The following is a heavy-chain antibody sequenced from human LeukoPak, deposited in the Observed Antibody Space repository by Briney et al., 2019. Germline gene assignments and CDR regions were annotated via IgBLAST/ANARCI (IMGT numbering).Heavy chain of an antibody. J-gene: IGHJ4*02. CDR3: ARSRYSGYGGIDY. CDR2: ISSSSSYT. CDR1: GLTFSDYY. Sequence: GGSLRLSCAASGLTFSDYYMSWIRQAPGKGLEWVSYISSSSSYTNYADSVKGRFTISRDNAKNSLYLQMNSLRAEDTAVYYCARSRYSGYGGIDYWGQGTLVTVSS. V-gene: IGHV3-11*06. D-gene: IGHD5-12*01.